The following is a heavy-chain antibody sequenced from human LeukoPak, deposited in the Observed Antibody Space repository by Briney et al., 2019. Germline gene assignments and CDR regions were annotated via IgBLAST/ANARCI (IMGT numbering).Heavy chain of an antibody. CDR2: IHYSGST. V-gene: IGHV4-59*01. J-gene: IGHJ6*03. CDR1: GGSISSYY. CDR3: ARDSSGWDRYYYYYMDV. D-gene: IGHD6-19*01. Sequence: SETLSLTCTVSGGSISSYYWSWIRQPPGKGLEWIGYIHYSGSTNYNPSLKSRVTISVDTSKNQFSLKLSSVTAADTAVYYCARDSSGWDRYYYYYMDVWGKGTTVTISS.